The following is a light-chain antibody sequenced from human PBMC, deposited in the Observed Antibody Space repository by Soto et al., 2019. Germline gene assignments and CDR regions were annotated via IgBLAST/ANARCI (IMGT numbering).Light chain of an antibody. CDR1: QSVLYSSNNQNY. CDR2: WAS. CDR3: QQYYGTPAR. Sequence: DIVMTQSPDSLAVSLGERATINCKSSQSVLYSSNNQNYLAWYQQKPGQPPKLLIYWASTRESGVPDRFSGSGSGTDFTLTISSPQAEDVAVYYCQQYYGTPARFGGGTQVEIK. V-gene: IGKV4-1*01. J-gene: IGKJ4*02.